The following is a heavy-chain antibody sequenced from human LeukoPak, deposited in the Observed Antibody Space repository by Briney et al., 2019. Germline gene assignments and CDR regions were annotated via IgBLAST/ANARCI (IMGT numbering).Heavy chain of an antibody. D-gene: IGHD3-9*01. CDR3: ARGYYDILTGYYFHSSPFDY. V-gene: IGHV1-18*04. CDR1: GYTFTGYY. Sequence: ASVKVSCKASGYTFTGYYMHWVRQAPGQGLEWMGWISAYNGNTNYAQKLQGRVTMTTDTSTSTAYMELRSLRSDDTAVYYCARGYYDILTGYYFHSSPFDYWGQGTLVTVSS. J-gene: IGHJ4*02. CDR2: ISAYNGNT.